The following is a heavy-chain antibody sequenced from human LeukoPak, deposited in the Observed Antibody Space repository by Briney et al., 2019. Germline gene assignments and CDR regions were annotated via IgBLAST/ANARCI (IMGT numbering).Heavy chain of an antibody. D-gene: IGHD5-18*01. CDR1: GGSISSDAYS. Sequence: SQTLSLTCAVSGGSISSDAYSWHWIRQPPGKGLEWIGYIFHSGSTYYNPSLKSRVTMSVDRSKNQFSLRLSSVTAADAAVYYCARATAMVTYFDDWGQGTLVTVSS. CDR3: ARATAMVTYFDD. V-gene: IGHV4-30-2*01. CDR2: IFHSGST. J-gene: IGHJ4*02.